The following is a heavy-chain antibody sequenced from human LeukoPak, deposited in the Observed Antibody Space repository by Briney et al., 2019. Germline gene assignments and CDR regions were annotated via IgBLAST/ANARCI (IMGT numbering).Heavy chain of an antibody. V-gene: IGHV3-30*02. CDR1: GLTFSNFP. Sequence: GGSLRLSCAASGLTFSNFPMHWVRQAPGKGLEWVALIQDDGATTNYVDSVRGRFTISRDNSKSTVYLQMNSLKPDDTAVYYCATQSITLVVVISPFDYWGHGTLVTVCS. D-gene: IGHD3-22*01. J-gene: IGHJ4*01. CDR2: IQDDGATT. CDR3: ATQSITLVVVISPFDY.